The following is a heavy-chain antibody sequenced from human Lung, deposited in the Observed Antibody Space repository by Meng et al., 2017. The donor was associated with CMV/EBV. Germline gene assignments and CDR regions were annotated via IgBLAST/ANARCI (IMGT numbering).Heavy chain of an antibody. CDR2: INPNDDT. Sequence: QVQLVQSGAEMKKPGASVKVSCKASGYTITDYYIHWVRQAPGQGFQWMGWINPNDDTNYAQNFQGRVTMTRDMSINTIYMERGRLTAEDSAVYYSARSSGWSRYDYRGDGALVTVS. CDR3: ARSSGWSRYDY. CDR1: GYTITDYY. V-gene: IGHV1-2*02. D-gene: IGHD6-19*01. J-gene: IGHJ4*01.